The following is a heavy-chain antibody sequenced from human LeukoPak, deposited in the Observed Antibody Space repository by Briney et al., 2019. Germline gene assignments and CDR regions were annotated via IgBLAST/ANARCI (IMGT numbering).Heavy chain of an antibody. J-gene: IGHJ6*02. CDR2: IYYSGST. Sequence: SETLSLTCTLSVGSISSYYWGWIRQPPRKGLEWVVYIYYSGSTNYNPSLKSRVTISVDTSKNQFSLKLSSVTAADTAVYYCARFVPYCSSTSCYTNYYYYGMDVWGQGTTVTVSS. CDR1: VGSISSYY. CDR3: ARFVPYCSSTSCYTNYYYYGMDV. V-gene: IGHV4-59*01. D-gene: IGHD2-2*02.